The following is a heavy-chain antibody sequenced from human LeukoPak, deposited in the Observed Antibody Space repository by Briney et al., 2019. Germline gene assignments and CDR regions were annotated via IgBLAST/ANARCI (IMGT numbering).Heavy chain of an antibody. J-gene: IGHJ4*02. CDR3: AREDCSSTSCYCLN. Sequence: SETLSLTCTVSGGSISSYYWSWIRQPPGKGLEWIGYIYYSGSTNYNPSLKSRVTISVDTSKNQFSLKLSSVTAADTAVYYCAREDCSSTSCYCLNWGQGTLVTVPS. D-gene: IGHD2-2*01. CDR2: IYYSGST. CDR1: GGSISSYY. V-gene: IGHV4-59*01.